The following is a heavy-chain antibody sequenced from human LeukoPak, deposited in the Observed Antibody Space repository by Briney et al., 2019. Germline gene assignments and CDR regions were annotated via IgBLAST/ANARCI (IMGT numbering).Heavy chain of an antibody. CDR1: GYTFTSYG. D-gene: IGHD3-10*01. V-gene: IGHV1-18*01. CDR2: ISAYNGNT. CDR3: ATSSPTYYYGSDKYYFDY. J-gene: IGHJ4*02. Sequence: GASVKVSCKASGYTFTSYGISWVRQAPGQGLEWMGWISAYNGNTNYAQKLQGRVTMTTDTSTSTAYMELRSLRSDDTAVYYCATSSPTYYYGSDKYYFDYWGQGTLVTVSS.